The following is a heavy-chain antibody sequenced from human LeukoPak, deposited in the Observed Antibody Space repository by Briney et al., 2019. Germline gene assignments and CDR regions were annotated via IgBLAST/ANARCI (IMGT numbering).Heavy chain of an antibody. V-gene: IGHV3-7*01. CDR3: AGGARGYNWYFDL. D-gene: IGHD3-16*01. CDR1: GFTFSGYW. CDR2: INRDGSEK. J-gene: IGHJ2*01. Sequence: PGGSLTLSCAASGFTFSGYWMSWVRQAPGKGLEWVANINRDGSEKYYVDSMKGRFTISRDNGKNSVFLQINSLRAADTAVYYCAGGARGYNWYFDLWGRGTQVTV.